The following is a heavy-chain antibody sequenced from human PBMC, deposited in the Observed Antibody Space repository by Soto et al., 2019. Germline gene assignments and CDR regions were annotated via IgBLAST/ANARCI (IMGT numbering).Heavy chain of an antibody. V-gene: IGHV3-23*01. CDR3: AKDIGPSENPFVVVAVTGPLFQH. J-gene: IGHJ1*01. CDR1: GFTFSSYA. Sequence: GGSLRLSCAASGFTFSSYAMSWVRQAPGKGLEWVSAISGSGGSTYYADSVKGRFTISRDNSKNTLYLQMNSLRAEDTAVYYCAKDIGPSENPFVVVAVTGPLFQHWGQGTLVTVSS. D-gene: IGHD2-15*01. CDR2: ISGSGGST.